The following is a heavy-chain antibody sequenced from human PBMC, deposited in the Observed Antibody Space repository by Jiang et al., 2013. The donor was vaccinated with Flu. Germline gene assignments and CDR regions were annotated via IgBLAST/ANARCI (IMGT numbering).Heavy chain of an antibody. CDR3: ARDSEDYYGSGSYQYFDY. J-gene: IGHJ4*02. D-gene: IGHD3-10*01. CDR1: GDSVSSNSAA. CDR2: TYYRSKWYN. V-gene: IGHV6-1*01. Sequence: SQTLSLTCAISGDSVSSNSAAWNWIRQSPSRGLEWLGRTYYRSKWYNDYAVSVKSRITINPDTSKNQFSLQLNSVTPEDTAVYYCARDSEDYYGSGSYQYFDYWGQGTLVTVSS.